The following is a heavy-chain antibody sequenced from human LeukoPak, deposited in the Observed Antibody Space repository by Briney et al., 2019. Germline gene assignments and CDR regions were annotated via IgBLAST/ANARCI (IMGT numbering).Heavy chain of an antibody. D-gene: IGHD5-12*01. V-gene: IGHV1-2*02. Sequence: ASVKVSCKASGYTFTDYYIHWVRQAPGRGLECMGWINPKSGGTNYEQKFQGRVTMTRDTSISTAYMELSSLRSDDTAVYYCARGFGTGCVKEGLRLGDWGQGTLVTVSS. J-gene: IGHJ4*02. CDR3: ARGFGTGCVKEGLRLGD. CDR1: GYTFTDYY. CDR2: INPKSGGT.